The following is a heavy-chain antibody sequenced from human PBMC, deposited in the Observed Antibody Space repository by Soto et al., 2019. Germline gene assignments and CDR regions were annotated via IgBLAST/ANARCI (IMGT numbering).Heavy chain of an antibody. J-gene: IGHJ4*02. D-gene: IGHD6-19*01. CDR2: VYYTGST. Sequence: PSETLSITCSVSGGSISGSYWSWIRQSPGKGLEWLGYVYYTGSTNYSPSLRSRVSISVDTSKNEFSLRLSPVTAADTAVYFCARSVAVPGAHIDYWGQGPQVPVSS. V-gene: IGHV4-59*01. CDR3: ARSVAVPGAHIDY. CDR1: GGSISGSY.